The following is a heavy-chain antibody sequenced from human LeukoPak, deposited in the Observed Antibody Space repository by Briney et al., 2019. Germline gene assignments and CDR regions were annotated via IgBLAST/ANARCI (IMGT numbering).Heavy chain of an antibody. CDR3: ARDLTNVENSSGWYPIYYYGMDV. J-gene: IGHJ6*02. V-gene: IGHV3-21*01. D-gene: IGHD6-19*01. CDR1: GFTFSDYT. Sequence: GGSLRLSCAASGFTFSDYTMNWVRQAPGKGLEWVSSISSGGTYKYYADSVKGRFTISRDNAQNSLYLQMNSLRAEDTAVYYCARDLTNVENSSGWYPIYYYGMDVWGQGTTVTVSS. CDR2: ISSGGTYK.